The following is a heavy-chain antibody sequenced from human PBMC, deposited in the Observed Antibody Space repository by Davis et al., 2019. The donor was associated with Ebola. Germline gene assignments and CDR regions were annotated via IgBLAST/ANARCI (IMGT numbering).Heavy chain of an antibody. CDR2: ITDSGGST. J-gene: IGHJ6*02. CDR1: GFIFKTYA. V-gene: IGHV3-23*01. D-gene: IGHD1-1*01. CDR3: AKTAMDNRDYYQGLDV. Sequence: PGGSLRLSCAASGFIFKTYAMTWVRQAPGKGLEWVSSITDSGGSTFYADSVKGRFTITRDNSKNTVFLQMNSLRAEDTAVYYCAKTAMDNRDYYQGLDVWGLGTTVTVSS.